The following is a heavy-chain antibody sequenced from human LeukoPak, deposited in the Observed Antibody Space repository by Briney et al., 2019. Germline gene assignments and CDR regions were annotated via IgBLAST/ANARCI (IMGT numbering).Heavy chain of an antibody. CDR1: GFTFSSYS. Sequence: GGSLRLSCAASGFTFSSYSMNWVRQAPGKGLEWVSSISSSSSYIYYADSVKGRCTISRDNAKNSLYLQMNSLIAEDTAVYYCARDQAPRDILTGYSRDNYYFDYWGQGTLVTVSS. D-gene: IGHD3-9*01. CDR3: ARDQAPRDILTGYSRDNYYFDY. V-gene: IGHV3-21*01. J-gene: IGHJ4*02. CDR2: ISSSSSYI.